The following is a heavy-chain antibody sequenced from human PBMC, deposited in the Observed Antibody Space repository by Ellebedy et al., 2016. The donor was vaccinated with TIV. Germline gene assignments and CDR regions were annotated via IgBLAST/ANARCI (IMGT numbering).Heavy chain of an antibody. CDR2: INPNSGGT. V-gene: IGHV1-2*02. CDR1: GYTFTDYY. Sequence: AASVKVSCKASGYTFTDYYLHWVRQAPGQGLEWMGWINPNSGGTHFAQKFEGRVTMTRDTSIRPVYMDLSRLRSADTAVYYCARVFSTPSDTFDYWGQGTLVTVSS. CDR3: ARVFSTPSDTFDY. J-gene: IGHJ4*02. D-gene: IGHD1-1*01.